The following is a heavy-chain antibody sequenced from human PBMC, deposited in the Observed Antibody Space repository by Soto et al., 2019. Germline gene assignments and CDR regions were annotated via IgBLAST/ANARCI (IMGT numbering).Heavy chain of an antibody. CDR2: ITSSSSYI. D-gene: IGHD3-22*01. Sequence: EVQLVESGGGLVKPGGSLRLSCAASGFTFSSYSMNWVRQAPGKGPEWVSSITSSSSYIYYADSVKGRFTISRDNAKNSLYLQMNRLRAEDTAMYYCVRALYYDDPGFDPWGQGTLVTVSS. CDR1: GFTFSSYS. V-gene: IGHV3-21*01. J-gene: IGHJ5*02. CDR3: VRALYYDDPGFDP.